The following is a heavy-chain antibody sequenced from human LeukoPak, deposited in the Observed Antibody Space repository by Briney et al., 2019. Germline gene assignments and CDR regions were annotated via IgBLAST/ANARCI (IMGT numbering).Heavy chain of an antibody. V-gene: IGHV3-7*01. CDR2: IKQDGSEK. CDR3: ARGTGDYGDYDALDY. Sequence: GGSLRLSCAASGFTFSSYWMSWVRQAPGKGLEWVANIKQDGSEKYYVDSVKGRFTISRDNAKNSLYLQMNSLRAEDTAVYYCARGTGDYGDYDALDYWGQGTLVTVSS. D-gene: IGHD4-17*01. CDR1: GFTFSSYW. J-gene: IGHJ4*02.